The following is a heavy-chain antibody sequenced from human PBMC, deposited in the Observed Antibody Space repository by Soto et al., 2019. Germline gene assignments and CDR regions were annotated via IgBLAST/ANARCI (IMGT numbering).Heavy chain of an antibody. V-gene: IGHV3-74*01. CDR2: INSDGSST. CDR3: ARDPVNYDFWSGYPRPSGMDV. J-gene: IGHJ6*02. CDR1: GFTFSSYW. Sequence: SGGSLRLSCAASGFTFSSYWMHWVRQAPGKGLVWVSRINSDGSSTSYADSVKGRFTISRDNAKNTLYLQMNSLRAEDTAVYYCARDPVNYDFWSGYPRPSGMDVWGQVTTVTVSS. D-gene: IGHD3-3*01.